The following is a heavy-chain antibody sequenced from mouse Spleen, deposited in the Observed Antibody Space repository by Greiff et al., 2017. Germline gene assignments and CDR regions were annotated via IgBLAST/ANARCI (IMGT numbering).Heavy chain of an antibody. CDR1: GYTFTSYT. CDR2: INPSSGYT. Sequence: VKLMESGAELARPGASVKMSCKASGYTFTSYTMHWVKQRPGQGLEWIGYINPSSGYTKYNQKFKDKATLTADKSSSTAYMQLSSLTSEDSAVYYCARELGQGYFDVWGAGTTVTVSS. CDR3: ARELGQGYFDV. V-gene: IGHV1-4*01. D-gene: IGHD4-1*01. J-gene: IGHJ1*01.